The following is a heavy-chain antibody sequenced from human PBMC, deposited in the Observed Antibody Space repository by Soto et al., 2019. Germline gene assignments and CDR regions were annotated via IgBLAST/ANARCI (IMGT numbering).Heavy chain of an antibody. CDR3: ASELAAINWFDP. V-gene: IGHV3-48*02. J-gene: IGHJ5*02. CDR1: GFTFSSYS. CDR2: ISSSSSTI. Sequence: EVQLVESGGGLVQPGGSLRLSCAASGFTFSSYSINWVRQAPGKGLEWVSYISSSSSTIYYADSVKGRFSISRDNAKNSLYLQMNSLRDEDTAVYYCASELAAINWFDPWGQGTLVTVSS. D-gene: IGHD1-1*01.